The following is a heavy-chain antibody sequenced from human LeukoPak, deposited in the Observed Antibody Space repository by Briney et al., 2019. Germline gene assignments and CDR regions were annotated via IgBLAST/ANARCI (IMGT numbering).Heavy chain of an antibody. V-gene: IGHV1-69*06. CDR3: ARARFAYYGSGSSFDP. CDR1: GGTFNSYA. CDR2: IIPIFGTT. Sequence: GASVKVSCKASGGTFNSYAISWVRQAPGQGLEWMGGIIPIFGTTNYARKFRGRVTLTADKSTRTAYMELSSLRSDDTAVYYCARARFAYYGSGSSFDPWGQGTLVTVSS. D-gene: IGHD3-10*01. J-gene: IGHJ5*02.